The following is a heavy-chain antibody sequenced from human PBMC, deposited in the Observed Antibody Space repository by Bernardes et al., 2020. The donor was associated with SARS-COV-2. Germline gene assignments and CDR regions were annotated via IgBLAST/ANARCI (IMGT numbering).Heavy chain of an antibody. D-gene: IGHD5-12*01. CDR3: ALGSGYLPPYYYYYGMDV. J-gene: IGHJ6*02. Sequence: GGSLRLSCAASGFTVSSNYMSWVRQAPGKGLEWVSVIYSGGSTYYADSVKGRFTISRDNSKNTLYLQMNSLRAEDTAVYYCALGSGYLPPYYYYYGMDVWGQGTTVTVSS. CDR1: GFTVSSNY. CDR2: IYSGGST. V-gene: IGHV3-53*01.